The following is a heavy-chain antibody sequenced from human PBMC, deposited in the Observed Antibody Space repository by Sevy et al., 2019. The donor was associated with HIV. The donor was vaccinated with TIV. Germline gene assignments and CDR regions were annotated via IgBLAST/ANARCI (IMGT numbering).Heavy chain of an antibody. Sequence: GGCLRLSCAASEFTFSSYNMNWVRQAPGKGLEWFSSISGSGRFTYYADFVEGRFIISRDNSKNMLSVQMNSLTAEDTAVYYCAKGHCSGATRPRDYYYYGMDVWGQGTTVTVSS. V-gene: IGHV3-23*01. CDR1: EFTFSSYN. CDR3: AKGHCSGATRPRDYYYYGMDV. D-gene: IGHD2-15*01. J-gene: IGHJ6*02. CDR2: ISGSGRFT.